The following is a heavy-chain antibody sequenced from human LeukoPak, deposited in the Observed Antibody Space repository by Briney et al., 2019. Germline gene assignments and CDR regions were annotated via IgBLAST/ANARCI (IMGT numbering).Heavy chain of an antibody. CDR1: GFTFSSYA. CDR3: ATYDSSGYPIDY. CDR2: ISGSGGST. V-gene: IGHV3-23*01. Sequence: GGSLRLSCAASGFTFSSYAMSWVRQAPGKGLEWVSAISGSGGSTYYADSVKGRFTISRDNAKNSLYLQMNSLRAEDTAVYYCATYDSSGYPIDYWGQGTLVTVSS. D-gene: IGHD3-22*01. J-gene: IGHJ4*02.